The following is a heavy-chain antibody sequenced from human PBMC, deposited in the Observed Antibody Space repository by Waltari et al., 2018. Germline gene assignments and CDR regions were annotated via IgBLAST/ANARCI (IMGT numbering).Heavy chain of an antibody. Sequence: QVQLVQSGAEVKKPGASVKVSCKASGYTFTGYYMHWVRPAPGQGLEWMGRINPNSGGTNYAQKFQGRVTMTRDTSKNQFSLKLSSVTAADTAVYYCARVVFGFVDYWGQGTLVTVSS. D-gene: IGHD3-10*01. V-gene: IGHV1-2*06. CDR1: GYTFTGYY. J-gene: IGHJ4*02. CDR2: INPNSGGT. CDR3: ARVVFGFVDY.